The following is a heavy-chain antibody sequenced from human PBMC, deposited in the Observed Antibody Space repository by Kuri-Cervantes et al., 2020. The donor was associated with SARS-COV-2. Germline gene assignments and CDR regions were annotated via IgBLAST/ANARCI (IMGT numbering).Heavy chain of an antibody. Sequence: GGSLRLSCAASGFTFTTYALTWVRQAPGERLEWVSAITGGDESTFYADSVKGRFTISRDNAKNSLYLQMNSLRAEDTAVYYCARSREPYCSSTSCQTIYYYYYMDVWGKGTTVTVSS. CDR2: ITGGDEST. D-gene: IGHD2-2*01. CDR1: GFTFTTYA. CDR3: ARSREPYCSSTSCQTIYYYYYMDV. V-gene: IGHV3-23*01. J-gene: IGHJ6*03.